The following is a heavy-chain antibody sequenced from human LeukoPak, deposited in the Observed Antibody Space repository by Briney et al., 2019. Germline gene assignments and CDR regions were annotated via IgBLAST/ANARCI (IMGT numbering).Heavy chain of an antibody. CDR3: AKDTGGSYSD. J-gene: IGHJ4*02. Sequence: GGSLRLSCTASGFIVSSSYMSWVRQAPGKGLEWVSAISGSGGSTYYADSVKGRFTISRDNSKNTLYLQMNSLRAEDTAVYYCAKDTGGSYSDWGQGTLVTVSS. V-gene: IGHV3-23*01. CDR2: ISGSGGST. D-gene: IGHD1-26*01. CDR1: GFIVSSSY.